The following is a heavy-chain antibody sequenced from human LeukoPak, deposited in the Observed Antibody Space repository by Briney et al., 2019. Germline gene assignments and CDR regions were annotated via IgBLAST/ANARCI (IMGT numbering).Heavy chain of an antibody. Sequence: SSETLSLTCTVSGGSISSRRYYWGWIRQPPGKGLEWIGSIYYSGSTYYNPSLKSRVTISVDTSKNQFSLKLGSVTAADTAVYYCARHSRPLFDYWGQGTLVTVSS. J-gene: IGHJ4*02. D-gene: IGHD6-13*01. V-gene: IGHV4-39*01. CDR1: GGSISSRRYY. CDR2: IYYSGST. CDR3: ARHSRPLFDY.